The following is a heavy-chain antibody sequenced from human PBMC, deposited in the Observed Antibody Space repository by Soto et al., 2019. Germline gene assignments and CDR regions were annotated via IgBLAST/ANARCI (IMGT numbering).Heavy chain of an antibody. J-gene: IGHJ6*02. Sequence: ASVKVSCKASGYTFTSYGISWVRQAPGQGLEWMGWISAYNGNTNYAQKLQGRVTMTTDTSTSTAYMELRSLRSDDTAVYYCARDSRNWGGNYYYGMDVWGQGTTVTVSS. CDR1: GYTFTSYG. CDR3: ARDSRNWGGNYYYGMDV. V-gene: IGHV1-18*04. D-gene: IGHD7-27*01. CDR2: ISAYNGNT.